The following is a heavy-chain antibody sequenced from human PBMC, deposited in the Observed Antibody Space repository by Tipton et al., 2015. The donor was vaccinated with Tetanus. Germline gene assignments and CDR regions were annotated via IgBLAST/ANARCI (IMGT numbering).Heavy chain of an antibody. J-gene: IGHJ4*02. V-gene: IGHV4-39*02. CDR2: VDYTGHT. Sequence: GLVKPSETLSLICTVSGGSISGSRNFWGWIRQTPARGLEWIGSVDYTGHTYHNPSLKSRVTLSVDVSKNQFSLRVSSVTAADTALYFCARDSHVGAPVVNCFDRWGLGTLVTVSS. CDR1: GGSISGSRNF. D-gene: IGHD2-21*01. CDR3: ARDSHVGAPVVNCFDR.